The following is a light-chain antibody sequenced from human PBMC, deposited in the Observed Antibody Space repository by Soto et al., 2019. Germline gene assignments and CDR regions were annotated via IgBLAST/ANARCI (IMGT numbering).Light chain of an antibody. CDR3: QQANSFPIT. CDR1: KNINTW. CDR2: DAS. J-gene: IGKJ5*01. V-gene: IGKV1-5*01. Sequence: DIQMTQSPSTVSASIGDRVTITCRASKNINTWVAWYQQKPGKAPKLLIYDASSLESGVPSRVSGSGSGTEFTLTISSLQPDDFATYYCQQANSFPITFGQGTRLEIK.